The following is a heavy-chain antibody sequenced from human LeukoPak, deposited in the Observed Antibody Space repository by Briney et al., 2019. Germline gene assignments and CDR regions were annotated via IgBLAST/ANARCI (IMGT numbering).Heavy chain of an antibody. Sequence: SSETLSLTCTVSGGSISSYYWSWIRQPAGKGLEWIGRIYTSGSTNYNPSLKSRVTMSVDTSKNQFSLKLSSVTAADTAVYYCARVFKGYYYYYMDVWGKGTTVTVSS. V-gene: IGHV4-4*07. CDR2: IYTSGST. CDR1: GGSISSYY. D-gene: IGHD3-10*02. J-gene: IGHJ6*03. CDR3: ARVFKGYYYYYMDV.